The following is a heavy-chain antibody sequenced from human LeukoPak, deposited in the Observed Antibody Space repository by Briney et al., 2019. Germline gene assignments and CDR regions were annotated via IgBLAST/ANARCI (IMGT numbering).Heavy chain of an antibody. CDR3: AKDLYYDSSGYDAGDYFDY. Sequence: PGGSLRLSFAASGFTFSSYAMSGVGQAPGKGLEWVSAISGSGGSTYYAASVKVRFTISRDNSKNTLYLQMNSLRAEDTAVYYCAKDLYYDSSGYDAGDYFDYWGQGTLVTVSS. J-gene: IGHJ4*02. V-gene: IGHV3-23*01. CDR1: GFTFSSYA. CDR2: ISGSGGST. D-gene: IGHD3-22*01.